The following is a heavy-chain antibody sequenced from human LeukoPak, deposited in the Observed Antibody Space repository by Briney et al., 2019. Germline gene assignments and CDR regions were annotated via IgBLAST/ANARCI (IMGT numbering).Heavy chain of an antibody. D-gene: IGHD3-10*01. V-gene: IGHV1-18*04. J-gene: IGHJ4*02. Sequence: GASVKVSCKASGYTFTGYYMHWVRQAPGQGLEWMGWISAYNGNTNYAQKLQGRVTMTTDTSTSTAYMELRSLRSDDTAVYYCARDPPDGYGSGRGSDYWGQGTLVTVSS. CDR2: ISAYNGNT. CDR3: ARDPPDGYGSGRGSDY. CDR1: GYTFTGYY.